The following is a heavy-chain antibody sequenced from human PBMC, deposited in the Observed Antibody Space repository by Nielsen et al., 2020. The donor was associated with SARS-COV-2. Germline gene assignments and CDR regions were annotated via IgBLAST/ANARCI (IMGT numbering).Heavy chain of an antibody. J-gene: IGHJ4*02. CDR3: ATGIGNYPDY. CDR2: FDPEDAET. CDR1: GFTLTELS. V-gene: IGHV1-24*01. Sequence: ASVKVSCKVSGFTLTELSMHWVRQAPGAGLEWMGSFDPEDAETVYAENLQGRVTMTKDTSTDTAYMELSSLRSEDTAVYYCATGIGNYPDYWGQGTLVTVSS. D-gene: IGHD1-7*01.